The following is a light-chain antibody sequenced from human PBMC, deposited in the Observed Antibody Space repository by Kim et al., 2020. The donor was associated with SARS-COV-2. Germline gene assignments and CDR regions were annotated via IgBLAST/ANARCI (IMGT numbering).Light chain of an antibody. CDR3: QQYSDWRPIT. V-gene: IGKV3-15*01. CDR1: RSISSN. CDR2: GAS. J-gene: IGKJ5*01. Sequence: APGETVTHSCKASRSISSNLAWDQQKPGHAPRLLISGASTRATNIPSRFSGSGSGREFTLSITTLQSEDFAIYYCQQYSDWRPITFGRGTRLGIK.